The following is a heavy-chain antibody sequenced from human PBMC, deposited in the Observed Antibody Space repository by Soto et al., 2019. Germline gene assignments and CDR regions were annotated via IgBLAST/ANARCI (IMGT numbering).Heavy chain of an antibody. Sequence: EVQLVESGGGLVQPGGSLRLSCAASGFTVSSNYMSWVRQAPGKGLEWVSVIYSGGSTYYADSVKGRFTRSRDNSKNTRYLQTNSPRAEDTAVYYCGCHITIFGVVIMGYWGQGTLVTVPS. CDR1: GFTVSSNY. CDR2: IYSGGST. D-gene: IGHD3-3*01. CDR3: GCHITIFGVVIMGY. J-gene: IGHJ4*02. V-gene: IGHV3-66*01.